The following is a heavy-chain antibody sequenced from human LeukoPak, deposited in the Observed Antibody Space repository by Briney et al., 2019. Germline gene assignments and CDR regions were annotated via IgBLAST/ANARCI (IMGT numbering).Heavy chain of an antibody. CDR2: ISSSSTTI. CDR1: GFTLSSYN. J-gene: IGHJ4*02. CDR3: ARSRGSDY. D-gene: IGHD5-12*01. V-gene: IGHV3-48*02. Sequence: TGGSLRLSCAASGFTLSSYNMNWVRPAPRKGLEWVSYISSSSTTIYYADSVKGRFTISRDNAKNSLYLQMNSLRDEDTAVYYCARSRGSDYWGQGTLVTVSS.